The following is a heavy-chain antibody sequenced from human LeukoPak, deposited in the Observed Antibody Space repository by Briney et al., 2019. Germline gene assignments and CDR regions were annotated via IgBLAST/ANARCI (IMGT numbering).Heavy chain of an antibody. CDR3: AREGTFGYHYFDY. Sequence: PGGSLRLSCTVSGFTFSAHRMSWVRQAPGKGLEWVANIYQGGSETHYVDSVKGRFTISRDNAKNSLCLHLSSLRAEDTAVYYCAREGTFGYHYFDYWGQGALVTVSS. CDR2: IYQGGSET. J-gene: IGHJ4*02. CDR1: GFTFSAHR. V-gene: IGHV3-7*01. D-gene: IGHD3-3*01.